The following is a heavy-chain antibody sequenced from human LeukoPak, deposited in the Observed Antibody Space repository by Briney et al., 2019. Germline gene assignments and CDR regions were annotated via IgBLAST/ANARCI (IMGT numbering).Heavy chain of an antibody. J-gene: IGHJ5*02. D-gene: IGHD3-10*01. CDR3: ARILWGSSASNWFDP. CDR2: IAHHGNNK. V-gene: IGHV3-30*02. Sequence: GGSLRLSCGASGFTFSSSAMHWVRQGPGKGQEWVAYIAHHGNNKYYADSVKGRFTISRDNSKGSLYLQMNSLRADDTAVYYCARILWGSSASNWFDPWGQGTLVTVSS. CDR1: GFTFSSSA.